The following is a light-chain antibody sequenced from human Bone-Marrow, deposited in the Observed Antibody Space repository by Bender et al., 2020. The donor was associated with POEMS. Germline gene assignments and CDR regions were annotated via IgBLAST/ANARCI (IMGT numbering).Light chain of an antibody. CDR1: SSNIGAHA. Sequence: QSVLTQPPSASGTPGQRVTISCSGGSSNIGAHAVNWYQHLPGTAPKLLIYSSHRRPSGVSDRFSASKSGNTASLTISGLQADDEGDYYCSSYGGAATPVLFGGGTKLTVL. CDR2: SSH. CDR3: SSYGGAATPVL. V-gene: IGLV1-44*01. J-gene: IGLJ2*01.